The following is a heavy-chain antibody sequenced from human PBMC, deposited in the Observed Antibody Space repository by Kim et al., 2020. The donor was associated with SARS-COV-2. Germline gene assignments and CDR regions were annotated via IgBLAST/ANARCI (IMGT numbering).Heavy chain of an antibody. Sequence: GGSLRLSCAASGFTFSGSAMHWVRQASGKGLEWVGRIRSKANSYATAYAASVKGRFTISRDDSKNTAYLQMNSLKTEDTAVYYCTSPDRIYCSGGSCFGYWGQGTLVTVSS. CDR1: GFTFSGSA. V-gene: IGHV3-73*01. CDR2: IRSKANSYAT. D-gene: IGHD2-15*01. CDR3: TSPDRIYCSGGSCFGY. J-gene: IGHJ4*02.